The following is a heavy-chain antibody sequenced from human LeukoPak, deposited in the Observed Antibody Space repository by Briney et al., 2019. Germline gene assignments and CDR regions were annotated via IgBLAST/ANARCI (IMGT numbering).Heavy chain of an antibody. CDR3: ARPFDGLGSGSYYGAFDI. D-gene: IGHD3-10*02. CDR1: GGSISSSSYY. Sequence: PSETLSPTCTVSGGSISSSSYYWGWIRQPPGKGLEWIGSIYYSGSTYYNPSLKSRVTISVDTSKNQFSLKLSSVTAADTAVYYCARPFDGLGSGSYYGAFDIWGQGTMVTVSS. V-gene: IGHV4-39*01. J-gene: IGHJ3*02. CDR2: IYYSGST.